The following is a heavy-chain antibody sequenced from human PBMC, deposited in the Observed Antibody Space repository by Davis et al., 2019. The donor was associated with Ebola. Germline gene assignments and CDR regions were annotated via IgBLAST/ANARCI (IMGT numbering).Heavy chain of an antibody. CDR1: GGSFSGYY. D-gene: IGHD1-1*01. Sequence: SETLSLTCAVYGGSFSGYYWSWIRQPPGKGLEWIGEINHSGSTNYNPSLKSRVTISVDTSKNQFSLKLSSVTAADTAVYYCARGPSYMGFDPWGQGTLVTVSS. CDR3: ARGPSYMGFDP. V-gene: IGHV4-34*01. CDR2: INHSGST. J-gene: IGHJ5*02.